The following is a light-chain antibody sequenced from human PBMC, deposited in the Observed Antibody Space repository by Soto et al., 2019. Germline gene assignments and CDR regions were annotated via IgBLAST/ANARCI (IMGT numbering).Light chain of an antibody. Sequence: EIVMTQSPATLSVSPGERATLSCRASQSVSISLAWYQQKPGQAPRLLIYGASTRDTGIPARFSGSGSGTEFTLTISSLQSEDFAVYYCQQYNNWPITFGQGTRLDIK. CDR3: QQYNNWPIT. J-gene: IGKJ5*01. V-gene: IGKV3D-15*01. CDR2: GAS. CDR1: QSVSIS.